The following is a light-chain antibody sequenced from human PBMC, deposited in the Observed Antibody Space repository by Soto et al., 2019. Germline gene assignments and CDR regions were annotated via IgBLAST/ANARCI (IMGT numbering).Light chain of an antibody. J-gene: IGKJ4*01. CDR3: QQFGGAPLT. CDR2: GAS. V-gene: IGKV3-20*01. Sequence: EIVLTQSPGTLSLSPGERATLSCRASQTVSSTLLAWYQQKPAQAPRLLIYGASSRATGIPDRFSGSGSGTDFTLTIRRLEPEDFAVYYCQQFGGAPLTFGGGTKLEIK. CDR1: QTVSSTL.